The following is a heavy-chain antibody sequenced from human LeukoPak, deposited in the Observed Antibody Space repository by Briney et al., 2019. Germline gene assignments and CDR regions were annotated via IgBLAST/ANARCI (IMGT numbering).Heavy chain of an antibody. Sequence: GGSLRLSCAASGFTVRSNYMSWVRQAPGKGLEWVSVIYSGGSTYYADSVKGRFTISRDNSKNTLYLQMNSLRAEDTAVYYCAREGVGYYYGMDVWGQGTTVTVSS. D-gene: IGHD1-26*01. J-gene: IGHJ6*02. V-gene: IGHV3-66*01. CDR3: AREGVGYYYGMDV. CDR1: GFTVRSNY. CDR2: IYSGGST.